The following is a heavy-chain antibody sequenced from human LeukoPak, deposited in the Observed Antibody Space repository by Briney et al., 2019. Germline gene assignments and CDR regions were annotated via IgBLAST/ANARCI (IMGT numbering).Heavy chain of an antibody. J-gene: IGHJ3*02. CDR3: ARERRQVVTSRDAFDI. Sequence: GGSLRLSCAASGFTFSDYYMSWIRQAPGKGLERVSYISSSGSTIYYADSVKDRFTISRDNAKNSLYLQMNSLRAEDTAVYYCARERRQVVTSRDAFDIWGQGTMVTVSS. CDR1: GFTFSDYY. D-gene: IGHD4-23*01. V-gene: IGHV3-11*01. CDR2: ISSSGSTI.